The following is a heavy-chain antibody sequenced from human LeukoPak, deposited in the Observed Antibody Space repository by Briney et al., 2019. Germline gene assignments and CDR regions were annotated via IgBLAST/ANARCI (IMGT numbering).Heavy chain of an antibody. J-gene: IGHJ4*02. CDR2: MYYRGST. CDR1: AYSISSRYY. D-gene: IGHD1-26*01. V-gene: IGHV4-38-2*02. Sequence: PSETLSLTCTVSAYSISSRYYWGWIRQPPGKGLEWIGSMYYRGSTYHNPSLKSRVTISVDTSENQFSLKLSSVTAADTAVYYCATTTIRLGYWGQGTLVTVSS. CDR3: ATTTIRLGY.